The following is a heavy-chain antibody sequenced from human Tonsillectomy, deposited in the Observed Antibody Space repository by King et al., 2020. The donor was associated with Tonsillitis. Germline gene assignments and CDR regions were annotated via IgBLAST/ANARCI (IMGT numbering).Heavy chain of an antibody. D-gene: IGHD3-16*01. CDR3: ARWGVLGKRFDF. V-gene: IGHV5-51*01. CDR1: GYSFNSYW. CDR2: IYGGDSET. Sequence: VQLVESGAEVREVGDSLKVSCKGSGYSFNSYWIGWVRQMPGKGLEWMGIIYGGDSETRYSPLFEGQVIISVDKSINTAYLLWTSLKPSDTAIYYCARWGVLGKRFDFWGQGTLVSVSS. J-gene: IGHJ4*02.